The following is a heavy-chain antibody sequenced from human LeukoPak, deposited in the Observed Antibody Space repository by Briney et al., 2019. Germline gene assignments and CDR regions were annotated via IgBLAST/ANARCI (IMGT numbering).Heavy chain of an antibody. J-gene: IGHJ3*02. Sequence: PSETLSLTCTVSGGSISSSSYYWGWIRQPPGKGLEWIGSIYYSGSTYYNPSLKSRVTISVDTSKNQFSLKLSSVTAADTAVYYCARDRQAQSFDIWGQGTMVTVSS. CDR2: IYYSGST. V-gene: IGHV4-39*07. CDR3: ARDRQAQSFDI. D-gene: IGHD5-24*01. CDR1: GGSISSSSYY.